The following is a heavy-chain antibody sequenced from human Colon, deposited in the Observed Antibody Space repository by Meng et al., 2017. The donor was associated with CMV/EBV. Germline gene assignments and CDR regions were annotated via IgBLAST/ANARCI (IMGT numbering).Heavy chain of an antibody. CDR2: INSDGTTT. V-gene: IGHV3-74*01. J-gene: IGHJ4*02. D-gene: IGHD4-11*01. CDR1: GFAFSSYW. CDR3: ARPSAPQYSDYVLL. Sequence: GESLKISCAASGFAFSSYWMHWVRQAPGKGLEWVARINSDGTTTNYADSVKGRFIVSRDNSKSTVYLQMNSLKGEDTAVYFCARPSAPQYSDYVLLWGQGTPVTVSS.